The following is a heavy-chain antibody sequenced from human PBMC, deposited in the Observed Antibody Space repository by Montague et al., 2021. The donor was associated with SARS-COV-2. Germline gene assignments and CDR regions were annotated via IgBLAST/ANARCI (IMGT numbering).Heavy chain of an antibody. D-gene: IGHD6-19*01. CDR3: AREYSSGVYFDY. J-gene: IGHJ4*02. CDR2: IDWDDDK. V-gene: IGHV2-70*01. CDR1: GFSLSTSGMC. Sequence: PALVKPTKTLTLTCTFSGFSLSTSGMCVSWIRQPPGKALEWLALIDWDDDKYYSTSLKTRLTISKDTSKNQVVLTMTNMDPVDTATYYCAREYSSGVYFDYWGQGTLVTVSS.